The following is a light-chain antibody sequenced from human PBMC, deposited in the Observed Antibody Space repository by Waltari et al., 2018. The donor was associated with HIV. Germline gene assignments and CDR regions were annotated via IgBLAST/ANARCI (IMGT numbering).Light chain of an antibody. Sequence: EIVLTQSPGTLSLSPGERATLSCRASQSVSSSFLAWYQQKPGQAPRHLIYGASSRATGIPARFSGSGSGTDFSLTISRLEPEDFAVYSCQQYGSSPITFGQGTRLESK. CDR1: QSVSSSF. J-gene: IGKJ5*01. V-gene: IGKV3-20*01. CDR3: QQYGSSPIT. CDR2: GAS.